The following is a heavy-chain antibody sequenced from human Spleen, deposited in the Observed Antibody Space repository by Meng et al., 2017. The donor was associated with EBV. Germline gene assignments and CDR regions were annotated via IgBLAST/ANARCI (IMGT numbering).Heavy chain of an antibody. CDR2: IWYDGSNK. CDR1: GFAFGTHG. Sequence: VVVVGAGGGVVHPGRSLRLPCAASGFAFGTHGVHRVRQDPGKGLEWVEVIWYDGSNKYYPDSVKGRFTVSRDNSKNTLYLEMNSLRAEDTAVYYCARDLRVLGSPNWYFDLWGRGTLVTVSS. D-gene: IGHD3-16*01. V-gene: IGHV3-33*01. CDR3: ARDLRVLGSPNWYFDL. J-gene: IGHJ2*01.